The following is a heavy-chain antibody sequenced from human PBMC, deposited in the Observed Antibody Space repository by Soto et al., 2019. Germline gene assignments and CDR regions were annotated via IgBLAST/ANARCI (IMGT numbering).Heavy chain of an antibody. V-gene: IGHV1-3*02. Sequence: QVQLVQSGAEVKKPGASVKVSCKASGYGITKDAIHWVRQAPGQRLGWMGWSNVDKGSTNYAQKLQGRVPMTTDTSTSKAYMELRSLRSDDTAVYYCARDDIVVLVAAIREDFQHWGQGTLVTVSS. CDR3: ARDDIVVLVAAIREDFQH. J-gene: IGHJ1*01. CDR1: GYGITKDA. D-gene: IGHD2-15*01. CDR2: SNVDKGST.